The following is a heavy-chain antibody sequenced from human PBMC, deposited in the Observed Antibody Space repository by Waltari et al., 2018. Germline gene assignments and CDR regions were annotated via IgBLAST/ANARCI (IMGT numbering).Heavy chain of an antibody. V-gene: IGHV4-59*01. Sequence: QVQLQESGPGLVKPSETLSLTCTVSGGSISSYYWRWIRQTQGKGLEWLGYIYYSGSTNYNPSLKGRVTISVDTSKNQFALKLSSVTAADTAVYYCARVGGYSYGENWFDPWGQGTLVTVSS. CDR3: ARVGGYSYGENWFDP. J-gene: IGHJ5*02. D-gene: IGHD5-18*01. CDR2: IYYSGST. CDR1: GGSISSYY.